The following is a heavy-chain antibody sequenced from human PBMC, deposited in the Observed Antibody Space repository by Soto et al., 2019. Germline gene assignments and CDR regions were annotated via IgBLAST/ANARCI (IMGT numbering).Heavy chain of an antibody. V-gene: IGHV3-53*01. Sequence: PGGSLRLSCAASEFTVSSNYMNWVRQAPGKGLECVSIIYSGGSTYYADSVKGRFTISRDNSKNTLYLQMNSLRADDTAVYYCASRRGYTYGPPDCWGQGTLVTVPQ. J-gene: IGHJ4*02. CDR2: IYSGGST. D-gene: IGHD5-18*01. CDR3: ASRRGYTYGPPDC. CDR1: EFTVSSNY.